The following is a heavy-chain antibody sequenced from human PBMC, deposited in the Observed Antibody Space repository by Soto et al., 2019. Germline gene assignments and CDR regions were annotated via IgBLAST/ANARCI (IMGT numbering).Heavy chain of an antibody. CDR1: GVSIGSYY. D-gene: IGHD6-13*01. V-gene: IGHV4-59*01. Sequence: SETLSLTCSVSGVSIGSYYWTWIRQPPGKGLEWIGYMYYSGSAKYNPSLESRVTISLDTSKNQFSLKLSSVTAADTATYYCARVSIGGITAAGMDFWGQGTLVTVSS. CDR2: MYYSGSA. J-gene: IGHJ4*02. CDR3: ARVSIGGITAAGMDF.